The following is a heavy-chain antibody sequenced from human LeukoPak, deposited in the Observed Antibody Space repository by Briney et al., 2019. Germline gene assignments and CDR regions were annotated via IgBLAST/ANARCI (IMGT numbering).Heavy chain of an antibody. CDR1: GFTFSDYY. D-gene: IGHD6-13*01. Sequence: PGGSLGLSCAASGFTFSDYYMSWIRQAPGKGLEWVSYISSSGSTIYYADSVKGRFTISRDNAKNTLYLQMNSLRIEDTAVYYCARDLGGAAAETRGGQGTLVTVSS. CDR3: ARDLGGAAAETR. V-gene: IGHV3-11*04. J-gene: IGHJ4*02. CDR2: ISSSGSTI.